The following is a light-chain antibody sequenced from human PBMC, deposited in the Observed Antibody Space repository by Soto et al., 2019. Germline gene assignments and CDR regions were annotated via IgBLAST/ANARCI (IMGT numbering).Light chain of an antibody. V-gene: IGKV3-20*01. CDR2: GAS. J-gene: IGKJ3*01. Sequence: EIVLTQSPGTLSLSPGERATLSCRASQSVSSSYLAWYQQKPGRAPRLLIYGASSRATGIPDRFSGSGSGTDFTLTISRLEPEDFAVYYCQQYGSSPRGITFGPGTKVDIK. CDR1: QSVSSSY. CDR3: QQYGSSPRGIT.